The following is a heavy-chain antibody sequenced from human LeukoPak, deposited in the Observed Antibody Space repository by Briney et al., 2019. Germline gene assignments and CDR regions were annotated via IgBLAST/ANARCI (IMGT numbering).Heavy chain of an antibody. D-gene: IGHD3-3*01. J-gene: IGHJ6*04. Sequence: PSETLSLTCAVYGGSFSGYYWSWIRQPPGKGLEWIGEINHAGSTNNNPSLRSRVTISVDTSKAQFSLKLTSVTAADTGVYYCARPLDYTSTLDVWAKGTTVIISS. CDR2: INHAGST. CDR3: ARPLDYTSTLDV. V-gene: IGHV4-34*01. CDR1: GGSFSGYY.